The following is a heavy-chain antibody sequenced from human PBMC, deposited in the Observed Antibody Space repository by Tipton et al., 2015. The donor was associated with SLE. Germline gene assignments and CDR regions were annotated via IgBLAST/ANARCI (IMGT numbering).Heavy chain of an antibody. J-gene: IGHJ4*02. V-gene: IGHV3-15*01. Sequence: GSLRLSCAASGFTFSNAWMSWVRQAPGKGLEWVGRIKSKTDGGTTDYAAPVKDRFTISRDNAKNSLYLQMNSLRAEDTAVYYCARGQLGLIDYWGQGTLVTVSS. CDR3: ARGQLGLIDY. CDR1: GFTFSNAW. CDR2: IKSKTDGGTT. D-gene: IGHD1-1*01.